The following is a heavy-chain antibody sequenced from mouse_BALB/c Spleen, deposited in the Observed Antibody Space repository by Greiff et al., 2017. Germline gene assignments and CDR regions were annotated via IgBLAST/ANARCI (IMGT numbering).Heavy chain of an antibody. V-gene: IGHV14-4*02. CDR3: NANYYGDYYFDY. CDR1: GFNIKDYY. J-gene: IGHJ2*01. CDR2: IDPENGDT. Sequence: VQLQQSGAELVRSGASVKLSCTASGFNIKDYYMHWVKQRPEHGLEWIGWIDPENGDTEYAPKFQGKATMTADTSSNTAYLQLSSLTSEDTAVYYCNANYYGDYYFDYWGQGTTLTVSS. D-gene: IGHD1-1*01.